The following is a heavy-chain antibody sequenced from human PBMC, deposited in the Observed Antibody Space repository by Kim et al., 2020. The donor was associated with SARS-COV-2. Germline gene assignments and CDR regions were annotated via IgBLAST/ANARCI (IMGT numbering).Heavy chain of an antibody. V-gene: IGHV1-18*01. CDR3: ARDRGWGYYDF. Sequence: ASVKVSCKAFGYTFSNYNFNWVRQAPGHGLERMGWISPYNGYINYAQKLQGRVTMTTDTSTNTAYMELRSLTSDDTAVYYCARDRGWGYYDFWGPGTLVT. CDR1: GYTFSNYN. D-gene: IGHD7-27*01. J-gene: IGHJ4*02. CDR2: ISPYNGYI.